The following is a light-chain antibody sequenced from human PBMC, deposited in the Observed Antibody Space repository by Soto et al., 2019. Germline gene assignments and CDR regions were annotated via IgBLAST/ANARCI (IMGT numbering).Light chain of an antibody. CDR1: SSDIGDYDY. CDR2: EVA. V-gene: IGLV2-8*01. CDR3: SSYGGNNNLV. J-gene: IGLJ3*02. Sequence: QSALTQPPSASGSPGQSVTISCTGTSSDIGDYDYVSWYQHLPGKAPKLMIYEVARRPSGVPDRFSGSKSGNTASLTVSGLQAEDEADYSCSSYGGNNNLVFGGGTKLTVL.